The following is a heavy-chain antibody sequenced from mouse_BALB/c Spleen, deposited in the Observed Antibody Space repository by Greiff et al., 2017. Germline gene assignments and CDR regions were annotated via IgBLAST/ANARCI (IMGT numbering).Heavy chain of an antibody. CDR3: ARYDYDEAY. CDR1: GYTFSSYW. D-gene: IGHD2-4*01. CDR2: ILPGSGST. V-gene: IGHV1-9*01. J-gene: IGHJ3*01. Sequence: VQLVESGAELMKPGASVKVSCKATGYTFSSYWIEWVKQRPGHGLEWIGEILPGSGSTNYNEKFKGKATFTADTSSNTAYMQLSSLTSEDSAVYYCARYDYDEAYWGQGTLVTVSA.